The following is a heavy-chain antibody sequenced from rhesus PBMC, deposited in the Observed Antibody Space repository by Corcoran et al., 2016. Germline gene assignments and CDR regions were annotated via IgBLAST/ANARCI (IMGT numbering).Heavy chain of an antibody. CDR2: IYGSMWST. J-gene: IGHJ4*01. Sequence: QVQLQESGPGLVKPSETLSLTCAVSGYSISSNYWSWIRQPPGKGLEWIGYIYGSMWSTYYDPSLKSRVSLSTDTSKNQFSLKLRSVTAADTAVYYCARDSVQFYFDYWGQGVLVTVSS. CDR1: GYSISSNY. V-gene: IGHV4-147*01. D-gene: IGHD5-24*01. CDR3: ARDSVQFYFDY.